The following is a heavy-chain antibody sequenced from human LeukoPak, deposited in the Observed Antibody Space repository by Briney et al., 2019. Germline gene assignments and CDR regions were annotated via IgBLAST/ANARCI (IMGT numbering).Heavy chain of an antibody. D-gene: IGHD2-2*01. CDR2: IYHSGST. V-gene: IGHV4-4*02. CDR1: GGSISSSNW. J-gene: IGHJ6*04. CDR3: ASDYSYCSSTSCYFLRTV. Sequence: SETLSLTCAVSGGSISSSNWWSWVRPPPGKGLEWIGEIYHSGSTNYNPSLKSRVTISVDKSKNQFSLKLSSVTAADTAVYYCASDYSYCSSTSCYFLRTVGGKGTTVTVSS.